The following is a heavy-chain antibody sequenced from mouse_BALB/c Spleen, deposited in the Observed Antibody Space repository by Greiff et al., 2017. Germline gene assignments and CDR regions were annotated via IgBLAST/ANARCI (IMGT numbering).Heavy chain of an antibody. CDR3: ARDLRLRFAY. D-gene: IGHD1-2*01. CDR2: ISDGGSYT. V-gene: IGHV5-4*02. J-gene: IGHJ3*01. CDR1: GFTFSDYY. Sequence: EVNLVESGGGLVKPGGSLKLSCAASGFTFSDYYMYWVRQTPEKRLEWVATISDGGSYTYYPDSVKGRFTISRDNAKNNLYLQMSSLKSEDTAMYYCARDLRLRFAYWGQGTLVTVSA.